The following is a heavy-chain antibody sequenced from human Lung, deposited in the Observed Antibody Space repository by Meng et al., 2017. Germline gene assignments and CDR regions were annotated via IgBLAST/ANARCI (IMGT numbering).Heavy chain of an antibody. CDR3: ARGSYQPLLLSALDY. V-gene: IGHV3-21*01. CDR2: ISNTGKYI. CDR1: EFNFSDYS. Sequence: EVQLVESGGGLVKPGGSLRLACAASEFNFSDYSMNCVRQAPGKGLEWVSFISNTGKYIYYADSVKGRFTISRDNAKNSLYLQINSLRAEDTAVYYCARGSYQPLLLSALDYWGQGTLVTVSS. D-gene: IGHD2-15*01. J-gene: IGHJ4*02.